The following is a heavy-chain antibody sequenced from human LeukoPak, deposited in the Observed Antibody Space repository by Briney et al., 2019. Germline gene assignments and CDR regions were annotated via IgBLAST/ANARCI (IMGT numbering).Heavy chain of an antibody. CDR3: ARDRCSGGRCYSLSVGHMDV. CDR2: ISSSGSTI. Sequence: GGSLRLSCAASGFTFNSYEMNWVRQAPGKGLEWVSYISSSGSTIYYADSVKGRFTISRDNAKNSLYLQMNSLRAEDTALYYCARDRCSGGRCYSLSVGHMDVWGKGTTVTVSS. V-gene: IGHV3-48*03. CDR1: GFTFNSYE. J-gene: IGHJ6*03. D-gene: IGHD2-15*01.